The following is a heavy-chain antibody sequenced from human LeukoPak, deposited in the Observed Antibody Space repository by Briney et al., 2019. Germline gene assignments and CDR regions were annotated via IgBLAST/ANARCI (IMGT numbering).Heavy chain of an antibody. CDR1: GFTFSSSA. CDR3: AKDHANTPVVTN. Sequence: GGSLRLSCAASGFTFSSSAMSWVRLAPGKGLEWVSGISGSDGSTYYADSVTGRFTVSRDNSKNTVDLQMNNLRVDDTAIYYCAKDHANTPVVTNWGQGILVSVSS. CDR2: ISGSDGST. V-gene: IGHV3-23*01. J-gene: IGHJ4*02. D-gene: IGHD2-21*02.